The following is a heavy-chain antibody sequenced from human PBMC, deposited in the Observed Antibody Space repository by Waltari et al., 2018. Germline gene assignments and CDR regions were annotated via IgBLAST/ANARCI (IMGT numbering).Heavy chain of an antibody. D-gene: IGHD5-18*01. CDR1: GFTFSSYA. V-gene: IGHV3-23*01. J-gene: IGHJ4*02. Sequence: EVQLLESGGGLVQPGGSLRLSCAASGFTFSSYAMSWVRQAPGKGLGWVSAISGRGGSTYYADSVKGRFTISRDNSKNTLYLQMNSLRAEDTAVYYCATVDTAMVNDPFIDYWGQGTLVTVSS. CDR3: ATVDTAMVNDPFIDY. CDR2: ISGRGGST.